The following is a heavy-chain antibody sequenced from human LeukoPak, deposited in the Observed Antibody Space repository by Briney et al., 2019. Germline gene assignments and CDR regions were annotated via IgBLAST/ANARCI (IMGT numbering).Heavy chain of an antibody. Sequence: PGGSLRLSCTASGFTFSTYTMHWVRQAPGKGLEWVAAISFDGNNKLYADSVKGRFSMSRDNSKNTLYLQMNSLRAEDTAVYYCARNMIDGYSFDYWGQGTLVTVSS. CDR2: ISFDGNNK. D-gene: IGHD5-18*01. J-gene: IGHJ4*02. CDR3: ARNMIDGYSFDY. CDR1: GFTFSTYT. V-gene: IGHV3-30*04.